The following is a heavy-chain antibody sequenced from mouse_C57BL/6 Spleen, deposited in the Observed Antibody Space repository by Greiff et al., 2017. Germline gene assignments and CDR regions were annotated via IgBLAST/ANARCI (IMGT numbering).Heavy chain of an antibody. D-gene: IGHD2-5*01. Sequence: QVQLQQPGAELVMPGSSVKLSCKASGYTFTSYWMHWVKQRPIQGLEWIGNIDPSDSETHYNQKFKDKATLTVDKSSSTAYMQLSSLTSEDSAVYYCARTDSNYRGDFDYWGQGTTLTVSS. J-gene: IGHJ2*01. V-gene: IGHV1-52*01. CDR2: IDPSDSET. CDR3: ARTDSNYRGDFDY. CDR1: GYTFTSYW.